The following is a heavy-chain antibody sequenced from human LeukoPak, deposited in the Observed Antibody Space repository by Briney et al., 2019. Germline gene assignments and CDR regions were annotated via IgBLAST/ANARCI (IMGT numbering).Heavy chain of an antibody. V-gene: IGHV3-23*01. J-gene: IGHJ4*02. Sequence: GGSLRLSCAGSKFTFRNYALTWVRQAPGKGLEWVSTISSSGGSIFYSDSVKGRFTISRDNSRNTVYLQMNSLRAEDTAIYYCAKDYSGSWYYFDYWGQGTLVTVSS. CDR2: ISSSGGSI. CDR3: AKDYSGSWYYFDY. CDR1: KFTFRNYA. D-gene: IGHD6-13*01.